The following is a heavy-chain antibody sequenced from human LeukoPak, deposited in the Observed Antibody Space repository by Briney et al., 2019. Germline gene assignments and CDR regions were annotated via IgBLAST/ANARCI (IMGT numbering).Heavy chain of an antibody. CDR3: ILAAAGPAY. CDR2: IKGKTDDGTT. J-gene: IGHJ4*02. V-gene: IGHV3-15*01. CDR1: GFTFSNAW. D-gene: IGHD6-13*01. Sequence: GGSLRLSCAASGFTFSNAWMTWVRQAPGKGLAWVGSIKGKTDDGTTDYAAPVKGRFTISRDDSKNTLYLQMNSLKTEDTAVYYCILAAAGPAYWGQGALVTVSS.